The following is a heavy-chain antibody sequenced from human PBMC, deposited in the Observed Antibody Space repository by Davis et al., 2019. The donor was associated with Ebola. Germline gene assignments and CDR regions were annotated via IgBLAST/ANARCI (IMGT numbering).Heavy chain of an antibody. V-gene: IGHV1-2*04. J-gene: IGHJ6*02. CDR3: ARDRIAAAGPTYYYYGMDV. Sequence: ASVKVSCKASGYTFTGYYMHWVRQAPGQGLEWMGWINPNSGGTNYAQKFQGWVTMTRDTSISTAYMELSRLRSDDTAVYYCARDRIAAAGPTYYYYGMDVWGQGTTVTVSS. CDR1: GYTFTGYY. D-gene: IGHD6-13*01. CDR2: INPNSGGT.